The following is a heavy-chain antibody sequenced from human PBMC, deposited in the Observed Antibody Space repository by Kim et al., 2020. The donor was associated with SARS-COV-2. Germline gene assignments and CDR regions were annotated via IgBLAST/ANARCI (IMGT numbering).Heavy chain of an antibody. CDR3: ARDRSPVLDYDTLGFDI. Sequence: ASVKVSCKASGYTFTGYYMHWVRQAPGQGLEWMGWINPNSGGTNYAQKFQGWVTMTRDTSISTAYMELSRLRSDDTAVYYCARDRSPVLDYDTLGFDIWGQGTMVTVSS. J-gene: IGHJ3*02. CDR1: GYTFTGYY. D-gene: IGHD3-22*01. CDR2: INPNSGGT. V-gene: IGHV1-2*04.